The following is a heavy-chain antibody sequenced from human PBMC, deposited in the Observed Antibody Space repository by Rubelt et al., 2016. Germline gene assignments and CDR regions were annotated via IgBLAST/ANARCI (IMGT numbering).Heavy chain of an antibody. V-gene: IGHV1-2*04. Sequence: MHWVRQAPGQGLEWMGWINPNSGGTNYAQKFQGWVTMTRDTSISTAYMELSRLRSDDTAVYYCARDSSSSKPGEFDYWGQVTLVTVSS. CDR2: INPNSGGT. CDR3: ARDSSSSKPGEFDY. J-gene: IGHJ4*02. D-gene: IGHD6-6*01.